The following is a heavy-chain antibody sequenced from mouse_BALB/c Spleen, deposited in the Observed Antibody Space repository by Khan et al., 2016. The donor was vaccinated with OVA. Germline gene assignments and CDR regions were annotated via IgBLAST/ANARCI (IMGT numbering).Heavy chain of an antibody. J-gene: IGHJ4*01. Sequence: QVQLQQSGPGLVAPSQSLSITCTISGFSLTNYGVHWVRLPPGKGLEWLVVIWSDGSTTYNSALKSRLSISKDNSKSQVFLKMNSRQTDDTAMDYCARQPYYHYYVMDYWGQGTSVTVSS. CDR2: IWSDGST. CDR1: GFSLTNYG. CDR3: ARQPYYHYYVMDY. V-gene: IGHV2-6-1*01. D-gene: IGHD2-10*01.